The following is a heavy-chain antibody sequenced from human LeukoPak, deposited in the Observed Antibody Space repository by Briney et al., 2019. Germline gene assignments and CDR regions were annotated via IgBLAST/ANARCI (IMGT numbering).Heavy chain of an antibody. D-gene: IGHD2-15*01. CDR3: ARDHCSGGSRYDFVDY. CDR2: INPNSGGT. CDR1: GYTFTGYY. Sequence: ASVKVSCKASGYTFTGYYMHWVRQAPGQGLEWMGRINPNSGGTNYAQKFQGRVTMTRDTSISTAYMELSRLRSDDTAVYYCARDHCSGGSRYDFVDYWGQGTLVTVSS. J-gene: IGHJ4*02. V-gene: IGHV1-2*06.